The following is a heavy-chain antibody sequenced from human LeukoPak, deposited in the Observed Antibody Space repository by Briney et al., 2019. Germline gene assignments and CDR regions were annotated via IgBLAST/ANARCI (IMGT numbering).Heavy chain of an antibody. CDR3: ARQDSYGSTFDY. CDR2: IYYSGST. CDR1: GGSISSYY. D-gene: IGHD5-18*01. V-gene: IGHV4-59*08. J-gene: IGHJ4*02. Sequence: PSETLSLTCTVSGGSISSYYWSWIRQPPGKGLEWIGYIYYSGSTNYNPSLKSRVTISVDTSKNQFSLKLSSVTAADTAVYYCARQDSYGSTFDYWGQGTLVTVSS.